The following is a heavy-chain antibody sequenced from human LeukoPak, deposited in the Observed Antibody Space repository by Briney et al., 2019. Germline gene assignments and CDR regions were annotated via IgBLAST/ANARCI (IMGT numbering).Heavy chain of an antibody. Sequence: GGSLRLSCAASGFAFSSYAMSWVRQAPGKGLEWVSAISGSGGSTYYADSVKGRFTISRDNSKNTLYLQMNSLRAEDTAVYYCAKALDYGVQKLDYWGQGTLVTVSS. V-gene: IGHV3-23*01. J-gene: IGHJ4*02. D-gene: IGHD4-17*01. CDR2: ISGSGGST. CDR1: GFAFSSYA. CDR3: AKALDYGVQKLDY.